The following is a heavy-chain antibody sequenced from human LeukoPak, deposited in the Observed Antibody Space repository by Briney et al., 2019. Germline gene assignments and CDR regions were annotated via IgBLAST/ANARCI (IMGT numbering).Heavy chain of an antibody. Sequence: SVKVSCKASGGTFSSYAISWVRLAPGQGLEWMGGIIPIFGTANYAQKFQGRVTITADESTSTAYMELSSLRSEDTAVYYCARSHYGSGSYFATVLYYFDYWGQGTLVTVSS. CDR2: IIPIFGTA. V-gene: IGHV1-69*01. J-gene: IGHJ4*02. CDR3: ARSHYGSGSYFATVLYYFDY. D-gene: IGHD3-10*01. CDR1: GGTFSSYA.